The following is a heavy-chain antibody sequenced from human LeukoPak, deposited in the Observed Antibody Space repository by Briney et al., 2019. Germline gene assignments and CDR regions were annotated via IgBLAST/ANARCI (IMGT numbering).Heavy chain of an antibody. CDR2: INHSGST. CDR1: GGSFSGYY. Sequence: PSETLSLTCAVYGGSFSGYYWSWIRQPPGKGLEWIGEINHSGSTNYNPSLKSRVTISVDTSKNQFSLKLSSVTAADTAVYYCARLSGGNSNYYYGMDVWGQGTTVTVSS. D-gene: IGHD2-21*02. V-gene: IGHV4-34*01. J-gene: IGHJ6*02. CDR3: ARLSGGNSNYYYGMDV.